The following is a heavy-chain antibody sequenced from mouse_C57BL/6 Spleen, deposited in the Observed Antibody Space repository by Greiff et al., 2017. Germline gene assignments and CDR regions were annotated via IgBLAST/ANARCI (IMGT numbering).Heavy chain of an antibody. V-gene: IGHV1-50*01. CDR3: ARTGHYYGSYFDY. CDR1: GYTFTSYW. D-gene: IGHD1-1*01. Sequence: QVQLQQPGAELVKPGASVKLSCKASGYTFTSYWMQWVKQRPGQGLEWIGEIDPSDSYTNYNQKFKGKATLTVDTSSSTAYMQLSSLTSEDSAVYYCARTGHYYGSYFDYWGQGTTLTVSS. J-gene: IGHJ2*01. CDR2: IDPSDSYT.